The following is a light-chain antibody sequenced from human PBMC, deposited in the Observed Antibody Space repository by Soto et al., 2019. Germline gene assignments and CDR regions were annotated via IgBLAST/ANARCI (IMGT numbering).Light chain of an antibody. V-gene: IGKV3-20*01. CDR1: QTVRNNY. J-gene: IGKJ1*01. Sequence: VLAQSPGTLSLSPGERATLSCRASQTVRNNYLAWYQQKPGQAPRLLIYDASSRATGIPDRFSGGGSGTDFTLTISRLEPEDFAVYYCQQYGSSSTWTFGQGTKVDIK. CDR2: DAS. CDR3: QQYGSSSTWT.